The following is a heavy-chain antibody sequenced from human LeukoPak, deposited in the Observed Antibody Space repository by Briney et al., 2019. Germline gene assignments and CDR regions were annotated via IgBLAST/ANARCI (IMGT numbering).Heavy chain of an antibody. CDR2: ISYDGSNK. CDR3: ARDPNFRISYGFDTFDI. V-gene: IGHV3-30*03. D-gene: IGHD5-18*01. Sequence: PGRSLSLFCAASGFTYSSYGIHWVRQAPGKGLEWVAVISYDGSNKNYADSVKGRFTVSRDNSKNTLYLQMNSLRAEDTAVYYCARDPNFRISYGFDTFDIWGQGTVVTVSS. J-gene: IGHJ3*02. CDR1: GFTYSSYG.